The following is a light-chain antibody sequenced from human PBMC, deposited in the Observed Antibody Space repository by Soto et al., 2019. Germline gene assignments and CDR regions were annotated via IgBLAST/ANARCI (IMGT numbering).Light chain of an antibody. CDR1: TSDIGNYKY. CDR3: SSYTTTNTVV. J-gene: IGLJ3*02. V-gene: IGLV2-14*01. CDR2: EVS. Sequence: QSALTQPASVSGSPGQAITISCTGTTSDIGNYKYVSWYQQHPDKAPKLIIYEVSNRPSRVSDRFSGSKSGNTASLTVSGLQPEDEADYYCSSYTTTNTVVFGGGTKLTVL.